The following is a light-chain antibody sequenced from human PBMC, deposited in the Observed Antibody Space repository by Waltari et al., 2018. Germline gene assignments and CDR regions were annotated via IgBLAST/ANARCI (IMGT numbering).Light chain of an antibody. J-gene: IGLJ3*02. V-gene: IGLV3-21*02. Sequence: SYVLTQPPSESGAPGQEATITCGGNNIERKSVHGYQPRPGQAPLLVVYDDSDRASGIPERFSGSKSGDTATLTINRVEAGDEADYSCQVWDGGRVVFGGGTKLTVL. CDR2: DDS. CDR3: QVWDGGRVV. CDR1: NIERKS.